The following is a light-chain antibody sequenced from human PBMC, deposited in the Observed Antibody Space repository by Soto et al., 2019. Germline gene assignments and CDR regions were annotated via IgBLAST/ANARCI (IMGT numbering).Light chain of an antibody. V-gene: IGKV3-20*01. Sequence: EIVLTQSPGTLSLSPGERATLSCRASQSLSNNYLAWYQQKPGQGPRLLIHGASSRATGIPDRFSGSGSGTDFTLTISRLEPEDFAVYYCQHYGSSPQTFGQGTKVDIK. CDR1: QSLSNNY. J-gene: IGKJ1*01. CDR3: QHYGSSPQT. CDR2: GAS.